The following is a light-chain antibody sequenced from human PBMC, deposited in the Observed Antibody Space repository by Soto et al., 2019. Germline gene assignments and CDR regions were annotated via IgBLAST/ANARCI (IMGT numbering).Light chain of an antibody. V-gene: IGKV3-11*01. Sequence: EVVLTQSPVTLSLSPGERATLSCRASQSFRGLLAWYQQKPGQAPRLLIYDAYNRATGIPPRFSGSWSGTDFPLTISSLEPEDSAVYYCQQRHMWPITFGQGTRLEIK. CDR1: QSFRGL. CDR2: DAY. CDR3: QQRHMWPIT. J-gene: IGKJ5*01.